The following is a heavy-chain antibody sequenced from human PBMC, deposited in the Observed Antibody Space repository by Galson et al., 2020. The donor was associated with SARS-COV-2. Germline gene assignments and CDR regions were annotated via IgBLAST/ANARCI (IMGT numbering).Heavy chain of an antibody. CDR3: ARGDMGNDYFDY. J-gene: IGHJ4*02. CDR2: IYSAGIST. D-gene: IGHD7-27*01. CDR1: GFTSSSYW. V-gene: IGHV3-74*01. Sequence: GGSLRLSCAAFGFTSSSYWMHWVRQAPGKGLVWVSRIYSAGISTSYADSVTGRFTISGDKAKNTLYLQMNSLRAEDTAVYYCARGDMGNDYFDYWGQGTLVTVSS.